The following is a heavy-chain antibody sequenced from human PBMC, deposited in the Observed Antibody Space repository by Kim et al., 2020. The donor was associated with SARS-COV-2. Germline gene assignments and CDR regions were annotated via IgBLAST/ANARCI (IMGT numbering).Heavy chain of an antibody. J-gene: IGHJ5*02. Sequence: SVKVSCKASGGTFSSYAISWVRQAPGQGLEWMGGIIPIFGTANYAQKFQGRVTITADESTSTAYMELSSLRSEDTAVYYCARAPSRGSSSWEGVWFDPWGQGTLVTVSS. CDR1: GGTFSSYA. CDR3: ARAPSRGSSSWEGVWFDP. V-gene: IGHV1-69*13. D-gene: IGHD6-13*01. CDR2: IIPIFGTA.